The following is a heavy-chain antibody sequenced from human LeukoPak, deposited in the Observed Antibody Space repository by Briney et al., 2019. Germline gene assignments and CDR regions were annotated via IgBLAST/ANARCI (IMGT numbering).Heavy chain of an antibody. V-gene: IGHV3-21*01. D-gene: IGHD6-19*01. Sequence: PGGSLRLSCAASGFTFSSYSMNWVRQAPGKGLEWVSSISSSSSYIYYADSVKGRFTISRDNAKNSLYLQMNSLRAEDTAVYYCARGEGGWYYYYYGMDVWGQGTTVTVSS. J-gene: IGHJ6*02. CDR3: ARGEGGWYYYYYGMDV. CDR2: ISSSSSYI. CDR1: GFTFSSYS.